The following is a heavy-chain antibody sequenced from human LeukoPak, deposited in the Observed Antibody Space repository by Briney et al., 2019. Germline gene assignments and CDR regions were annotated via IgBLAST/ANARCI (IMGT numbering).Heavy chain of an antibody. D-gene: IGHD3-3*01. Sequence: SVKVSCKVSGYTLTELSMHWVRQAPGQGLEWMGGIIPIFGTANYAQKFQGRVTITADESTSTAYMELSSLRSEDTAVYYCARDPLGGITIFGVVLDYWGQGTLVTVSS. CDR2: IIPIFGTA. CDR3: ARDPLGGITIFGVVLDY. V-gene: IGHV1-69*13. CDR1: GYTLTELS. J-gene: IGHJ4*02.